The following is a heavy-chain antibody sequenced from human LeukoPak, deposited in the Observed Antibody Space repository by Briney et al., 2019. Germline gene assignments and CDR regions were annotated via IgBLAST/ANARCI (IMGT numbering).Heavy chain of an antibody. D-gene: IGHD3-16*01. CDR3: TREKSYGYIRADS. J-gene: IGHJ4*02. Sequence: PSETLSLTCTVSGYSISSGYYWSWIRQPPGKGLEWIGEINHSGSTNYNPSLKSRVTLSVDTSKNEFSLKMSSVTAADTAVYYCTREKSYGYIRADSWGQGTLVAVSS. V-gene: IGHV4-38-2*02. CDR1: GYSISSGYY. CDR2: INHSGST.